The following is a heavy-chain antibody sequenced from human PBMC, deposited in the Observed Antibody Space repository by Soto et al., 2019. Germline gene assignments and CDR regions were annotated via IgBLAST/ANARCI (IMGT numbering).Heavy chain of an antibody. Sequence: PGGSLRLSCAASGFTFSSYGMHWVRQAPGKGLEWVAIIWQDGSKKYYVDSVKGRFTISRDNAKNTLYLQMNSLRAEDTAVYYCARERAVANDAFDIWGQGTMVTVSS. CDR1: GFTFSSYG. D-gene: IGHD6-19*01. CDR3: ARERAVANDAFDI. J-gene: IGHJ3*02. CDR2: IWQDGSKK. V-gene: IGHV3-33*01.